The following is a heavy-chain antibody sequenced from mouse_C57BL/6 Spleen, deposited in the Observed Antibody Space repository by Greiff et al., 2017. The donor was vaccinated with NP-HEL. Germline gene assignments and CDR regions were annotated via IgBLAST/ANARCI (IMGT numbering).Heavy chain of an antibody. J-gene: IGHJ3*01. Sequence: QVQLQQPGAELVMPGASVKLSCKASGYTFTSYWMHWVKQRPGQGLEWIGEIDPSDSYTNYNQKFKGKSTLTVDKSSSTAYMQLSSLTSEDSAVYYCARWGHITTGGFAYWGQGTLVTVSA. CDR1: GYTFTSYW. D-gene: IGHD1-1*01. CDR2: IDPSDSYT. V-gene: IGHV1-69*01. CDR3: ARWGHITTGGFAY.